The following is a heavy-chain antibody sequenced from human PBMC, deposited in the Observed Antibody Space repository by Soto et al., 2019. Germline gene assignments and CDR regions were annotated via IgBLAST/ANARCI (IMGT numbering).Heavy chain of an antibody. D-gene: IGHD1-26*01. J-gene: IGHJ5*02. CDR3: AKNQGVELVPLATVDWFDP. V-gene: IGHV3-23*01. CDR2: ISGSGFKK. CDR1: GFMFENFG. Sequence: GALLVACSASGFMFENFGMSWVRQAPGKGLEWISSISGSGFKKYYADSVKVRFTISGDNSKSTVYLELNNLSAEDTAVYHCAKNQGVELVPLATVDWFDPWGQGSVVTVYS.